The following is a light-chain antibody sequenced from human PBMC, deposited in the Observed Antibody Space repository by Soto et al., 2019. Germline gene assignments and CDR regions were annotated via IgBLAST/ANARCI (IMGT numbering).Light chain of an antibody. J-gene: IGLJ1*01. V-gene: IGLV2-14*01. CDR2: EVS. Sequence: QSVLTQPASVSGSPGQSITISCTGTSSDVGDYNYVSWYQQHPGKAPKLMIYEVSNRPSGVSNRFSGSKSGNTASLTISGLQAEDEAYYYCSSYTRSSTLYVFGTGTKLTVL. CDR3: SSYTRSSTLYV. CDR1: SSDVGDYNY.